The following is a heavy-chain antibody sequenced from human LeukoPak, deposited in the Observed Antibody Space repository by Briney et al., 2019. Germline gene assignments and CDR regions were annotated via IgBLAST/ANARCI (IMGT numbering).Heavy chain of an antibody. CDR1: GFSFTNFW. J-gene: IGHJ4*02. V-gene: IGHV3-7*04. Sequence: GGSLRLSCAVSGFSFTNFWMSWVRQAPGRGLEWVANIHPEGNEKYHVESVKGRFTISRDNTKNLLFLQINGLRVEDTAVYYCARGDAFSGDHWGQGTLVTVSS. CDR2: IHPEGNEK. CDR3: ARGDAFSGDH.